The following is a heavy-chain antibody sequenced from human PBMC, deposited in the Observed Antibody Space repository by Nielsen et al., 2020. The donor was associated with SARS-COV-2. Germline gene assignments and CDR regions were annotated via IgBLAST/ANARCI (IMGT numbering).Heavy chain of an antibody. V-gene: IGHV3-23*01. CDR1: GFTFRDYA. CDR3: AKDLVGQLYFQH. Sequence: GESLKISCAASGFTFRDYAMTWVRQAPGKGLEWVSAISGSGGSTYYADSVKGRFTISRDNSKNTLYLQMNSLRAEDTAVYYCAKDLVGQLYFQHWGQGTLVTVSS. CDR2: ISGSGGST. J-gene: IGHJ1*01. D-gene: IGHD6-13*01.